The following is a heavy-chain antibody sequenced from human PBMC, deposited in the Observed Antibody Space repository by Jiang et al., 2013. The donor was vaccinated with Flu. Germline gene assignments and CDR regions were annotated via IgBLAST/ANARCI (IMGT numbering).Heavy chain of an antibody. J-gene: IGHJ4*02. CDR1: GYTFTSYA. CDR3: ARVGKGGYDGDY. Sequence: SGAEVKKPGASVKVSCKASGYTFTSYAMHWVRQAPGQRLEWMGWINAGNGNTKYSQKFQGRVTITRDTSASTAYMELSSLRSEDTAVYYCARVGKGGYDGDYWGQGTLVTVSS. D-gene: IGHD5-12*01. CDR2: INAGNGNT. V-gene: IGHV1-3*01.